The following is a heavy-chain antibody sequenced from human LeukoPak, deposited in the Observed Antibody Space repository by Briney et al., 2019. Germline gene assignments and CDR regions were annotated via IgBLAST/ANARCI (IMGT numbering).Heavy chain of an antibody. CDR1: GFTFSSYW. J-gene: IGHJ3*01. D-gene: IGHD3-10*01. V-gene: IGHV3-7*03. CDR3: TRVLFLGGIIITSDAFDV. CDR2: IKQDGSEK. Sequence: PGGSLRLSCAASGFTFSSYWMSWVRQAPGKGLEWVANIKQDGSEKYYVDSVKGRFTISRDNAKNSLYLQMNSLKTEDTAVYYCTRVLFLGGIIITSDAFDVWGQGTMVTVSS.